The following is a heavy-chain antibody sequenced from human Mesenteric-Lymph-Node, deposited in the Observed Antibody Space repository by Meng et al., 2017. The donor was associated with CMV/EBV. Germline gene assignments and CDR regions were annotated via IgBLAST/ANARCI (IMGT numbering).Heavy chain of an antibody. J-gene: IGHJ4*02. D-gene: IGHD3-22*01. Sequence: GESLKISCAASGFTFSSYSMHWVRQAPGKGLEWVAVIWYDGSNKYYADSVKGRFTISRDNSKNTLYLQMNSLRAEDTAVYYCAKDSYYYDSSGYWDYWGQGTLVTVSS. V-gene: IGHV3-33*06. CDR1: GFTFSSYS. CDR3: AKDSYYYDSSGYWDY. CDR2: IWYDGSNK.